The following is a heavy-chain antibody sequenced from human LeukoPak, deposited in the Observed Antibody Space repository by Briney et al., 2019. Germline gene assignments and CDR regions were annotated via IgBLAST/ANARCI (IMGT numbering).Heavy chain of an antibody. V-gene: IGHV4-38-2*01. CDR2: IYYSGST. CDR3: ASGYYYDSSGHYDY. J-gene: IGHJ4*02. CDR1: GFTFSDYY. D-gene: IGHD3-22*01. Sequence: GSLRLSCAASGFTFSDYYMSWIRQPPGKGLEWIGSIYYSGSTYYNPSLKSRVTISVDTSKNQFSLKLSSVTAADTAVYYCASGYYYDSSGHYDYWGQGTLVTVSS.